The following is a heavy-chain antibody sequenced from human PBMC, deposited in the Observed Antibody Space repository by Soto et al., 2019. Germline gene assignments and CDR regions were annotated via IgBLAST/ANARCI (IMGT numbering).Heavy chain of an antibody. J-gene: IGHJ5*02. CDR3: AKDWGTPGSSTWGVGRTGYFDA. CDR1: GFTFSSYG. D-gene: IGHD3-9*01. V-gene: IGHV3-33*03. Sequence: PGGSLRLSCVASGFTFSSYGMHWVRQAPGKGLEWVAIIWYDGSNKYHADSVKGRFTISRDNSKNTLYLQMNSLRVEDSAVYYCAKDWGTPGSSTWGVGRTGYFDAWGQGTLVTVSS. CDR2: IWYDGSNK.